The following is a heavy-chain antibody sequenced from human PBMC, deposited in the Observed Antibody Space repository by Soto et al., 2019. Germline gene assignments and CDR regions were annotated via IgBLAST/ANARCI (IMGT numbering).Heavy chain of an antibody. J-gene: IGHJ6*02. Sequence: EVQLVESGGGLVQPGGSLRLSCAASGFTFSSYWMSWVRQAPGKGLEWVANIKQDGSEKYYVDSVKGRFTISRDNAKNSLYLQMNSLRAEDTAVYYCARDGPPTTYYYYGMDVWGQGTTVTVSS. D-gene: IGHD1-1*01. CDR3: ARDGPPTTYYYYGMDV. CDR1: GFTFSSYW. V-gene: IGHV3-7*03. CDR2: IKQDGSEK.